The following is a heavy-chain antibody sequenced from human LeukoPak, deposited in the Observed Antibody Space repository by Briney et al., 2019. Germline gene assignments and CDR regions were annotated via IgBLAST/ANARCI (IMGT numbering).Heavy chain of an antibody. CDR3: ARCLRGGDFVAQDAFDI. D-gene: IGHD2-21*02. CDR1: GYSFTSYY. CDR2: INPSGGSI. Sequence: ASVKVSCKASGYSFTSYYIHWVRQAPGQGLEWMGIINPSGGSINYAQKFQGRVTMTRDTSTSTLYMELSSLRSEDTAVYYCARCLRGGDFVAQDAFDIWGQGTMVTVSS. J-gene: IGHJ3*02. V-gene: IGHV1-46*01.